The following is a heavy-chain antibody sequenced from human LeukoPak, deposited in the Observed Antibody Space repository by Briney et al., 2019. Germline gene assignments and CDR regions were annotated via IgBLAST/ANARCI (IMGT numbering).Heavy chain of an antibody. Sequence: ASVKVSCKASGYTFTSYGISWVRQAPGQGLERMGWISAYNGNTNYAQKLQGRVTMTTDTSTSTAYMELRSLRSDDTAVYYCARVPRIFDWLSGLDYWGQGTLVTVSS. CDR3: ARVPRIFDWLSGLDY. V-gene: IGHV1-18*01. J-gene: IGHJ4*02. D-gene: IGHD3-9*01. CDR2: ISAYNGNT. CDR1: GYTFTSYG.